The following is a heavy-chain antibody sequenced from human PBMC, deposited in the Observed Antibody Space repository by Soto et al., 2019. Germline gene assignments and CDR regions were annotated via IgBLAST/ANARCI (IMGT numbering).Heavy chain of an antibody. CDR2: IYFRGST. D-gene: IGHD6-13*01. V-gene: IGHV4-59*01. CDR3: ARDAYSSSWLDY. CDR1: GGSISSYY. J-gene: IGHJ4*02. Sequence: SETLSLTCTVSGGSISSYYWSWIRQPPGKGLEWIGYIYFRGSTHYNPSLKSRVSFSIDTSKNQFSLNLRSVTAADTAVYYCARDAYSSSWLDYWGQGTLVTVSS.